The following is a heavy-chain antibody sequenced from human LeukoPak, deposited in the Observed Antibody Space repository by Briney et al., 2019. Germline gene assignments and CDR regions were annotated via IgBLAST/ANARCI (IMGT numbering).Heavy chain of an antibody. Sequence: GGSLRLSCAASGFTFRSYAMHWVRQAPGKGLEWVALISYDGSNKYYADSVKGRFTISRDNSKNTLYLQMNSLSAEDTAVYYCAKSAMGNWFDPWGQGTLVTVSS. CDR3: AKSAMGNWFDP. CDR2: ISYDGSNK. CDR1: GFTFRSYA. V-gene: IGHV3-30*04. J-gene: IGHJ5*02. D-gene: IGHD2-2*01.